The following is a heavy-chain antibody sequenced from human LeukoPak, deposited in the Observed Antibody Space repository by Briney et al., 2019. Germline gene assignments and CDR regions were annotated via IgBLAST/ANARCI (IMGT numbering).Heavy chain of an antibody. Sequence: ASVKVSCKASGYTFTGYYMHWVRQAPGQGLEWMGWINPNSGGTNYAQKFQGRVTMTRDTSISTAYMELSGLRSDDTAVYYCARDGGSGWYVDYWGQGTLVTVSS. V-gene: IGHV1-2*02. J-gene: IGHJ4*02. CDR3: ARDGGSGWYVDY. D-gene: IGHD6-19*01. CDR2: INPNSGGT. CDR1: GYTFTGYY.